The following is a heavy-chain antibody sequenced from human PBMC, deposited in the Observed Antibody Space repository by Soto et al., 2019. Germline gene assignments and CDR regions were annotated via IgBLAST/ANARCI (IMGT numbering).Heavy chain of an antibody. CDR2: IYYSGST. V-gene: IGHV4-59*01. Sequence: SETLSLTCTVSGGSISSYYWSWIRQPPGKGLEWIGYIYYSGSTNYNPSLKSRVTISVDTSKNQFSLKLSSVTAADTAVYYCARSMGVYSGYDPYYFDYWGQGTLVTVSS. CDR3: ARSMGVYSGYDPYYFDY. D-gene: IGHD5-12*01. CDR1: GGSISSYY. J-gene: IGHJ4*02.